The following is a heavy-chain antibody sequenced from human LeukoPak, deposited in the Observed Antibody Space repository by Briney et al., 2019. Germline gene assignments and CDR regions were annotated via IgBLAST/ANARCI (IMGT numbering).Heavy chain of an antibody. J-gene: IGHJ6*04. CDR1: GFASSRLG. Sequence: SLRLSRAVSGFASSRLGVHSGRQAPGKGLEWVAGISYDGSSKYADSVKGRFTISRDISKNKLYLQMHSVRDEDTAVYYCAKGLGHYGVLESYYCALLVWGNGTTVTVSS. D-gene: IGHD1-26*01. V-gene: IGHV3-30*18. CDR3: AKGLGHYGVLESYYCALLV. CDR2: ISYDGSSK.